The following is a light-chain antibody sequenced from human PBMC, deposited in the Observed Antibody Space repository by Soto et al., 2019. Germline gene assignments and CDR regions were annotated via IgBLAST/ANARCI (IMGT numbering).Light chain of an antibody. V-gene: IGLV1-44*01. J-gene: IGLJ2*01. Sequence: QSVLTQTPSASGTPGQRVTISCSGSSSNIGTNTVNWYQHLPGTAPKLLIYSDNQRPSGVPDRFSGSKSGTSASLAISGLQSEDEADYHCATWDDSLNGVVFGGGTKLTVL. CDR2: SDN. CDR3: ATWDDSLNGVV. CDR1: SSNIGTNT.